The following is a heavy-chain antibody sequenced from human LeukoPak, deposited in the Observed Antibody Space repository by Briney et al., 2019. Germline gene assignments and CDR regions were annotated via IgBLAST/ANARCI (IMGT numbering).Heavy chain of an antibody. CDR2: IYYSGST. D-gene: IGHD3-22*01. J-gene: IGHJ4*02. V-gene: IGHV4-59*01. CDR3: AREYYYDSSGYYYAPKYFDY. Sequence: PSETLSLTCTVSGGSISSYYWSWIRQPPGKGLEWIGYIYYSGSTNYNPSLKSRVTISVDTSKNQFSLKLSSVTAADTAVYYCAREYYYDSSGYYYAPKYFDYSGQGTLVTVSS. CDR1: GGSISSYY.